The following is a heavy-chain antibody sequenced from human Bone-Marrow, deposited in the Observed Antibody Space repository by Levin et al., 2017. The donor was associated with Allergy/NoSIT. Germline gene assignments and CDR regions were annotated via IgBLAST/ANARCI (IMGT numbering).Heavy chain of an antibody. CDR1: GFTFGDYA. J-gene: IGHJ4*02. CDR3: TRDHFRPGDSFDY. CDR2: IRSKAYGGTS. V-gene: IGHV3-49*03. D-gene: IGHD3-3*02. Sequence: QTLSLTCAASGFTFGDYAMNWFRQAPGKELEWVGFIRSKAYGGTSEYAASVKGRFSISRDDSKSIAYLQMNSLKTEDTAVYYCTRDHFRPGDSFDYWGQGTLVTVSS.